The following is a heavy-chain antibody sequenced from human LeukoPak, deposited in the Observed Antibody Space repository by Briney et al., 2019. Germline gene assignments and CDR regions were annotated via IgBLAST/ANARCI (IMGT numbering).Heavy chain of an antibody. Sequence: GGSLRLSCAASGFTFSSYAMSWVRQAPGKGLEWVSSISGSGGITSYADSVKGRFTISRDNYKNTLYLQMNSLRAEDTAVYYCAKGDTTWELPHDYWGQGTLVTVSS. V-gene: IGHV3-23*01. CDR3: AKGDTTWELPHDY. D-gene: IGHD1-26*01. J-gene: IGHJ4*02. CDR1: GFTFSSYA. CDR2: ISGSGGIT.